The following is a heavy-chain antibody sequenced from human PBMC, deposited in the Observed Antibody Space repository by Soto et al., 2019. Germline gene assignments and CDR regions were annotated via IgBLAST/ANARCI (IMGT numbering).Heavy chain of an antibody. CDR3: RFYYDSSGYYVRDYFDY. CDR2: ISFDGRNT. J-gene: IGHJ4*02. Sequence: GGSLRLSCAASGFTFNNYGMHWVRQAPGKGLEWVVVISFDGRNTDYADSVKGRFTISRDNSKNTLYLQMNSLRAEDTAVYYCRFYYDSSGYYVRDYFDYWGQGTLVTAPQ. V-gene: IGHV3-30*03. D-gene: IGHD3-22*01. CDR1: GFTFNNYG.